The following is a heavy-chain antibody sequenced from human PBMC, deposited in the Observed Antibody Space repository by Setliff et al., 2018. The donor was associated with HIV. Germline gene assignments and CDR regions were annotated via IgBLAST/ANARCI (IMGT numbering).Heavy chain of an antibody. Sequence: ASVKVSCKASGYTFNTYAISWVRQAPGQGLEWMGWISVYNGNTKYAQKLQGRVTMTTDTSTSTAYMELRSLRSDDTAVYYCASGSHGEGATDYWGLGTLVTVSS. CDR3: ASGSHGEGATDY. CDR1: GYTFNTYA. CDR2: ISVYNGNT. J-gene: IGHJ4*02. V-gene: IGHV1-18*01. D-gene: IGHD1-26*01.